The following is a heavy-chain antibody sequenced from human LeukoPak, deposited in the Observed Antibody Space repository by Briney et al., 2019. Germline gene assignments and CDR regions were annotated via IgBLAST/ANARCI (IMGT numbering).Heavy chain of an antibody. CDR2: ISSSGTTI. V-gene: IGHV3-48*01. J-gene: IGHJ4*02. CDR1: GFTFSRYS. CDR3: ARILGNCNGGGCASAAG. Sequence: GGSLRLFCAASGFTFSRYSMNWVRQAPGKGLEWISYISSSGTTIYYADSVKGRFTISRDNAKNSLYLQMNSLRAADTAVYYCARILGNCNGGGCASAAGWGQGTLVIVSS. D-gene: IGHD2-15*01.